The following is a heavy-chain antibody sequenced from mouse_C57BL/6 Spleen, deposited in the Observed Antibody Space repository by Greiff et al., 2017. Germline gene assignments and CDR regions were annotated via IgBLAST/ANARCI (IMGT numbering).Heavy chain of an antibody. Sequence: VQLQQPGAELVKPGASVKMSCKASGYTFTSYWITWVKQRPGQGLEWIGDIYPGSGSTNYNEKFKSKATLTVDTSSSTAYMQLSSLTSDDSAVYYCARRGDGYGYYFDYWGQGTTLTVSS. CDR1: GYTFTSYW. J-gene: IGHJ2*01. CDR2: IYPGSGST. CDR3: ARRGDGYGYYFDY. V-gene: IGHV1-55*01. D-gene: IGHD2-2*01.